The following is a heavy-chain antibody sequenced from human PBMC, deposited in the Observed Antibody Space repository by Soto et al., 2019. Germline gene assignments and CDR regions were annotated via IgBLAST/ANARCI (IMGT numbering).Heavy chain of an antibody. Sequence: GGSLRLSCAASGFIFSNAWMSWVRQAPGKGLEWVGLIKKKADGGTTDYAATLKGRFTISRDDSKNTLYLQMSSLKSEDPAVYYFSTLWLDWGQGTLVTVSS. CDR1: GFIFSNAW. CDR3: STLWLD. CDR2: IKKKADGGTT. J-gene: IGHJ4*02. V-gene: IGHV3-15*01. D-gene: IGHD6-19*01.